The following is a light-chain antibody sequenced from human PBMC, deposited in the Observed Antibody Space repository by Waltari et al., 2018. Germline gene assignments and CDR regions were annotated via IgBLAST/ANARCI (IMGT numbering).Light chain of an antibody. J-gene: IGKJ1*01. Sequence: EIVLTQSPGTLSLSPGERATLSCRASQSVGKYLAWYQQRPGQAPRLLRYETNRRATGTPDRFTGSGSGTDVSLTISRLEPEDFAVYYCQKYESLPATFGQGTTVEIK. CDR3: QKYESLPAT. V-gene: IGKV3-20*01. CDR2: ETN. CDR1: QSVGKY.